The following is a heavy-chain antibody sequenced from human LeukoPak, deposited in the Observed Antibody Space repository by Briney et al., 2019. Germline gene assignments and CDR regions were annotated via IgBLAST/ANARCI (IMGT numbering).Heavy chain of an antibody. Sequence: SETLSLTRTVSGGSISSYYWSWIRQPPGKGLEWIGYIYYSGSTNYNPSLKSRVTISVDTSKNQFSLKLSSVTAADTAVYYCSLRGRSGYFDYWGQGTLVTVSS. CDR3: SLRGRSGYFDY. J-gene: IGHJ4*02. V-gene: IGHV4-59*01. CDR2: IYYSGST. CDR1: GGSISSYY. D-gene: IGHD3-10*01.